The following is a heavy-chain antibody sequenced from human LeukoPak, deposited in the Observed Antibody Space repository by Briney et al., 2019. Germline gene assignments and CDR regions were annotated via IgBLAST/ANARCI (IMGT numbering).Heavy chain of an antibody. D-gene: IGHD7-27*01. CDR1: GFTFSSYG. CDR2: IWNDGSNK. Sequence: GGSLRLSCAASGFTFSSYGMHWVRQAPGKGLEWVAVIWNDGSNKYYADSVKGRFTISRDKSKNTLYLQMNSLRAEDTAVYYCAKGHGDSFDYWGQGALVTVSS. V-gene: IGHV3-33*03. CDR3: AKGHGDSFDY. J-gene: IGHJ4*02.